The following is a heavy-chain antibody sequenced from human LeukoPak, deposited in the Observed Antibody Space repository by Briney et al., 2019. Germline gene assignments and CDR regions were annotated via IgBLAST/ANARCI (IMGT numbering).Heavy chain of an antibody. CDR3: TSGSYDS. CDR1: GFSFSGSA. V-gene: IGHV3-73*01. Sequence: GGSLRLSCAASGFSFSGSAVHWVRQASGKGLEWVGLIRKKAFSYATAYATSVKGRFTVSRDDSRNTAYLQMSSLRTDDTARYYRTSGSYDSWGRGTLVIVSS. D-gene: IGHD3-22*01. J-gene: IGHJ4*02. CDR2: IRKKAFSYAT.